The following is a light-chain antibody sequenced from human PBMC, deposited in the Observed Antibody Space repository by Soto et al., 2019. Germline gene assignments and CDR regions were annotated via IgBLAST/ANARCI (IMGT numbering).Light chain of an antibody. CDR3: QHYNNWPPCT. J-gene: IGKJ1*01. CDR2: AAS. CDR1: QSVSSN. Sequence: EIVMTQSPATLSVSPGERATLSCRASQSVSSNLAWYQQKPGQAPRLLIYAASTRATGIPARFSGSGSGTEFTLTISNLQSEDFAVYYCQHYNNWPPCTFGQGTKVDIK. V-gene: IGKV3-15*01.